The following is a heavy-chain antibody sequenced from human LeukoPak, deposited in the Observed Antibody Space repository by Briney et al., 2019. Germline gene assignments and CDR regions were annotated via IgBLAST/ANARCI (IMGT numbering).Heavy chain of an antibody. D-gene: IGHD6-19*01. Sequence: GGSLRLSCAASGFTFSSYAMSWVRQAPGKGLEWVSGISGSGSSTYYADSVKGRFTISRDNSKNTLYLQMNSLRAEDTAVYYCAKGEFGSGWYWDAFDIWGQGTMVTVSS. CDR1: GFTFSSYA. V-gene: IGHV3-23*01. CDR2: ISGSGSST. J-gene: IGHJ3*02. CDR3: AKGEFGSGWYWDAFDI.